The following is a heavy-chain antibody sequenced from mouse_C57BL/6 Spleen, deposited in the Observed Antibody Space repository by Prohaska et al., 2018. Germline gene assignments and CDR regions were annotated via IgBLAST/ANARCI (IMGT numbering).Heavy chain of an antibody. J-gene: IGHJ2*01. V-gene: IGHV2-2*01. CDR1: LTISE. CDR2: IWSGGST. CDR3: ARIQAGSSY. D-gene: IGHD1-1*01. Sequence: LTISEIDWVRQSPGKGLEWLGVIWSGGSTDYNAAFISRLSISKDNSKSQVFFKMNRLQADDTAIYYCARIQAGSSYWGQGTTLTVSS.